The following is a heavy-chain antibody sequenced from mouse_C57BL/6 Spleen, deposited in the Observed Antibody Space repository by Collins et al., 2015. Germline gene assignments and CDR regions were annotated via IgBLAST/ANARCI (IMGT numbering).Heavy chain of an antibody. D-gene: IGHD1-1*01. CDR2: IYPGNSDT. V-gene: IGHV1-5*01. CDR3: TRPGDYYGSSYEGFYWYFDV. Sequence: YTFTSYWMHWVKQRPGQGLEWIGAIYPGNSDTSYNQKFKGKAKLTAVTSASTAYMELSSLTNEDSAVYYCTRPGDYYGSSYEGFYWYFDVWGTGTTVTVSS. CDR1: YTFTSYW. J-gene: IGHJ1*03.